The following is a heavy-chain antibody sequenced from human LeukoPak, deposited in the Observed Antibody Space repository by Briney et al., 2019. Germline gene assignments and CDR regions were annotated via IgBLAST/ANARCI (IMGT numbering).Heavy chain of an antibody. CDR3: ARGGPLIDC. CDR1: GFTFSSYA. CDR2: ISSNGGGT. Sequence: TGGSLRLSCAASGFTFSSYAMNWVRQAPGKGLEWVSAISSNGGGTFYADSVKGQFTISRDNSQNTLYLQMNSLRAEDTAVYFCARGGPLIDCWGQGTLVTVSS. J-gene: IGHJ4*02. V-gene: IGHV3-23*01.